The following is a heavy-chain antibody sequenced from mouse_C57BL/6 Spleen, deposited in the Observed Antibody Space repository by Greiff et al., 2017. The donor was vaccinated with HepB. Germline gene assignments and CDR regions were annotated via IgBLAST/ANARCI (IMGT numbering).Heavy chain of an antibody. D-gene: IGHD2-4*01. CDR1: GYTFTSYW. Sequence: VKLQQPGAELVKPGASVKLSCKASGYTFTSYWMQWVKQRPGQGLEWIGEIDPSDSYTNYNQKFKGKATLTVDTSSSTAYMQLSSLTSEDSAVYYCARRYDYDRGYYAMDYWGQGTSVTVSS. V-gene: IGHV1-50*01. CDR3: ARRYDYDRGYYAMDY. CDR2: IDPSDSYT. J-gene: IGHJ4*01.